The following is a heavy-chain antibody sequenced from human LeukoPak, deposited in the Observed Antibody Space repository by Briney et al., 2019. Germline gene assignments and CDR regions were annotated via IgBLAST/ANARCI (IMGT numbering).Heavy chain of an antibody. V-gene: IGHV3-30-3*01. CDR3: AREAIQDVEVFDY. D-gene: IGHD2-21*01. J-gene: IGHJ4*02. CDR2: ISYDGSNK. CDR1: GFTFSSYA. Sequence: PGRSLRLSCAASGFTFSSYAMHWARQAPGKGLEWVAVISYDGSNKYYADSVKGRFTISRDNSKNTLYLQMNSLRAEDTAVYYCAREAIQDVEVFDYWGQGTLVTVSS.